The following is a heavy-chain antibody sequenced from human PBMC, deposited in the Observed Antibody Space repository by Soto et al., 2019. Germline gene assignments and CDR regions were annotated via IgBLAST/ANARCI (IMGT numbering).Heavy chain of an antibody. Sequence: QITLKESGPTLVKPTQTLTLTCTFSGFSLSTSGVGVGWIRQPPGKALEWLALIYWDDDKGYSTSLKSRLTITKDTSKNQVVLTMTNMDPVDTATYYCAHHFAATESTGWFDPWGQGTLVTVSS. CDR2: IYWDDDK. CDR3: AHHFAATESTGWFDP. V-gene: IGHV2-5*02. J-gene: IGHJ5*02. CDR1: GFSLSTSGVG. D-gene: IGHD6-25*01.